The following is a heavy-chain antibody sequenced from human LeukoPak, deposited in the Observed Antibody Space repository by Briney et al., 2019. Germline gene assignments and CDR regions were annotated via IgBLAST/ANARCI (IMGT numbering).Heavy chain of an antibody. Sequence: GGSLRLSCVASGFTFSSYPMSWVRQAPGKGLEWVSAIGNSGGPTYYADSVKGRFTTSRDNSKNTLYLQKNSLRAEDTALYYCAKQRERPGYIDHWGRGTPVTVSS. J-gene: IGHJ4*02. CDR2: IGNSGGPT. D-gene: IGHD1-26*01. CDR3: AKQRERPGYIDH. CDR1: GFTFSSYP. V-gene: IGHV3-23*01.